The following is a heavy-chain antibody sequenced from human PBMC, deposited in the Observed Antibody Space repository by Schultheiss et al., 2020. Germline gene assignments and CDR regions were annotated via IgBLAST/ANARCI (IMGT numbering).Heavy chain of an antibody. CDR3: ARLSGTYGSDCDY. Sequence: SETLSLTCTVSGGSINSGDYYWSWIRQPPGKGLEWIGYIYYSGSTYYNPSLKSRVTISVDTSKNQFSLKLSSVTAADTAVYYCARLSGTYGSDCDYWGQGTLVTVSS. D-gene: IGHD1-26*01. J-gene: IGHJ4*02. CDR1: GGSINSGDYY. V-gene: IGHV4-30-4*08. CDR2: IYYSGST.